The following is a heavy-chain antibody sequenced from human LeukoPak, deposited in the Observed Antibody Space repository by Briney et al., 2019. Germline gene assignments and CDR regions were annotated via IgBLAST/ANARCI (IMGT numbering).Heavy chain of an antibody. V-gene: IGHV3-23*01. CDR3: AKRSGSGGPFDY. Sequence: GGSLRLSCAASGFTFSSYEMNWVRQAPGRGLEWVSNISPGGSTNYADSVKGRFTISRDNYKNTMYLQMNSLRAEDTAVYYCAKRSGSGGPFDYWGQGTLVTVSS. J-gene: IGHJ4*02. CDR1: GFTFSSYE. CDR2: ISPGGST. D-gene: IGHD3-10*01.